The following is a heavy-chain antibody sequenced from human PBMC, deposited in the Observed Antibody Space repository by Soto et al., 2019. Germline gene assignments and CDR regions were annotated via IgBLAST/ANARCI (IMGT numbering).Heavy chain of an antibody. V-gene: IGHV2-70*11. CDR2: IDWDDDK. CDR1: GFSLSTSGMC. Sequence: SGPTLVNHTQTVTLTCTFSGFSLSTSGMCVSWIRQPPGKALEWLARIDWDDDKYYSTSLKTRLTISKDTSKNQVVLTMTNMHPVDTSTYYCARTPVAGVSSWFDPRAEGTLVTVSS. J-gene: IGHJ5*02. D-gene: IGHD6-19*01. CDR3: ARTPVAGVSSWFDP.